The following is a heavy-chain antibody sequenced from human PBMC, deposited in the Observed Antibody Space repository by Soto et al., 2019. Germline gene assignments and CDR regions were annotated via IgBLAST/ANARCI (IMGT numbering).Heavy chain of an antibody. CDR2: IIPILGIA. CDR3: ARDKAVGYSSSWYLGYWFDP. CDR1: GGTLSSYT. Sequence: SVKVSCKASGGTLSSYTSSWVRQAPGQGLEWMGRIIPILGIANYAQKFQGRVTITADKSTSTAYMELSSLRSEDTAVYYCARDKAVGYSSSWYLGYWFDPWGQGTLVTVSS. J-gene: IGHJ5*02. V-gene: IGHV1-69*04. D-gene: IGHD6-13*01.